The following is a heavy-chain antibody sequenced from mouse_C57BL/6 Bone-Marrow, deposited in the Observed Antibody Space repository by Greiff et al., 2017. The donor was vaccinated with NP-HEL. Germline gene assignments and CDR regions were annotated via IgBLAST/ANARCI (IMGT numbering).Heavy chain of an antibody. V-gene: IGHV1-82*01. D-gene: IGHD1-1*01. CDR3: ARSRVLRTWCAY. Sequence: QVQLQQSGPELVKPGASVKISCKASGYAFSSSWMNWVKQRPGKGLEWIGRLYPGDGDTNYNGKFKGKATLTADKSSSTAYMQLSSLTSEDSAVYFCARSRVLRTWCAYWGQGTLVTVSA. CDR1: GYAFSSSW. J-gene: IGHJ3*01. CDR2: LYPGDGDT.